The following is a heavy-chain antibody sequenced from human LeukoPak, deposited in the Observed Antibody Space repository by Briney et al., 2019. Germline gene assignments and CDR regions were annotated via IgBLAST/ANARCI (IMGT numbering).Heavy chain of an antibody. CDR1: GGSISSSSYY. Sequence: SETLSLTCTVSGGSISSSSYYWGWIRQPPGKGLEWIGSIYYSGSTYYNPSLKSRVTISVDTSKNQFSLKLSSVTAADTAVYYCARGQAGYYGSGSYHTNFDYWGQGTPVTVSS. CDR3: ARGQAGYYGSGSYHTNFDY. D-gene: IGHD3-10*01. V-gene: IGHV4-39*07. CDR2: IYYSGST. J-gene: IGHJ4*02.